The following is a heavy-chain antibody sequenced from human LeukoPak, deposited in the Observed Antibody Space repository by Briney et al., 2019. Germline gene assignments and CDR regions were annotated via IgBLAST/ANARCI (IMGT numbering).Heavy chain of an antibody. CDR1: GFTFSSYG. CDR2: ISYDGSNK. CDR3: AKDAYGYDFWSGYRESNWFDP. Sequence: GGSLRLSCAASGFTFSSYGMHWVRQAPGKGLEWVAVISYDGSNKYYADSVKGRFTISRDNSKNTLYLQMNSLRAEDTAVYYCAKDAYGYDFWSGYRESNWFDPWGQGTLVTVSS. D-gene: IGHD3-3*01. J-gene: IGHJ5*02. V-gene: IGHV3-30*18.